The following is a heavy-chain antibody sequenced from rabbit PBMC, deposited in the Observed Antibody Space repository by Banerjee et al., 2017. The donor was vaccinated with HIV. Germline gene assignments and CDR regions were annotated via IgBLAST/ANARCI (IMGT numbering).Heavy chain of an antibody. V-gene: IGHV1S40*01. Sequence: QSLEESGGDLVQPEGSLTLTCTASGFSFSSGYDMCWVRQAPGKGLEWIGYISTGDGSTWYASWAKGRFTISKTSTTVTLQMTSLTATDTAIYYCARDFPGYGYGALDPRGPGTLVTVS. CDR1: GFSFSSGYD. CDR2: ISTGDGST. CDR3: ARDFPGYGYGALDP. D-gene: IGHD6-1*01. J-gene: IGHJ2*01.